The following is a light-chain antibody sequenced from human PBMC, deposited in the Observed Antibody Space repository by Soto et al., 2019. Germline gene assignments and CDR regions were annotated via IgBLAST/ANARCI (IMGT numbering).Light chain of an antibody. CDR3: QQYGSSPWT. Sequence: EIVLTQSPGTLSLSPGEGATLSCRASESVASNYLAWYQQKPGQAPRLLFYGASIRATGIPDRFSGSGSGTDFTLTLTRLQPEDFAVYYCQQYGSSPWTAGQGTKVDSK. J-gene: IGKJ1*01. CDR1: ESVASNY. V-gene: IGKV3-20*01. CDR2: GAS.